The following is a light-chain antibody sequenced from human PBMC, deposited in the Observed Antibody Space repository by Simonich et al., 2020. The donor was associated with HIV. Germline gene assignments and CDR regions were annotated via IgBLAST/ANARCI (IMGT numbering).Light chain of an antibody. CDR1: QSLVHTDGNTY. J-gene: IGKJ1*01. CDR3: MQGTHWPRT. V-gene: IGKV2-30*02. Sequence: DVVMTQSPLSLPVTLGQPASISCRSSQSLVHTDGNTYLNWLQQRPGQSPRRLIYEVSNRDSGVPERFSGSGSGTDFTLKISRVEAEDVGVYYCMQGTHWPRTFGQGTKVEIK. CDR2: EVS.